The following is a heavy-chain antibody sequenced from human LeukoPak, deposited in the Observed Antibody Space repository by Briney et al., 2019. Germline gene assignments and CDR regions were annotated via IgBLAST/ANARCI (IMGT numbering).Heavy chain of an antibody. Sequence: GGSLRLSCAASGFIFSHHGMHWVRQAPGKGLEWVAVIWSGATNRFYADSVKGRFTISRDNSQNTVFLQMNSLKVKDTAIYYCARDAQRGFDYSNSLKYWGHGTLVTVSS. J-gene: IGHJ4*01. CDR2: IWSGATNR. V-gene: IGHV3-33*01. D-gene: IGHD4-11*01. CDR1: GFIFSHHG. CDR3: ARDAQRGFDYSNSLKY.